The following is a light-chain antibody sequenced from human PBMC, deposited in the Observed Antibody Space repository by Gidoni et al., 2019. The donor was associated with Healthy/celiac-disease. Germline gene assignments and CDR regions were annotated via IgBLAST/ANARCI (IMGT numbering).Light chain of an antibody. Sequence: DIQMTQSPSSLSASVGDRVTITCQSIQDISNSVNWYQQKPGKAPKLLIYDASNLETGVRSRFSGSGSGTDFTFTISSLQPEDIATYYCQQYDNLTFTFGPGTKVEIK. J-gene: IGKJ3*01. CDR3: QQYDNLTFT. CDR2: DAS. CDR1: QDISNS. V-gene: IGKV1-33*01.